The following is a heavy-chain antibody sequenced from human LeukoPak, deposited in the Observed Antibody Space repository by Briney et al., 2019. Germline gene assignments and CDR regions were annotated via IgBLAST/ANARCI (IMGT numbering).Heavy chain of an antibody. V-gene: IGHV1-18*01. CDR3: PRDLGVDTRMIFFDY. CDR2: ISAYNCDT. CDR1: GYTFTDFC. J-gene: IGHJ4*02. Sequence: ASVKVSFNASGYTFTDFCISWVRHAPGQGLEWIGEISAYNCDTKYAQKVQGRVTMTQDKSTRTAYMEVRSLRSDAKAVYYCPRDLGVDTRMIFFDYWGEATMVTVSS. D-gene: IGHD3/OR15-3a*01.